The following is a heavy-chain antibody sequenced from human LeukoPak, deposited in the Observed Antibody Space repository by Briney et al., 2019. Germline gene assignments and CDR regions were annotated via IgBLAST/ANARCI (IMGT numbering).Heavy chain of an antibody. Sequence: GGSLRLSCAASGFTFSDYYMSWISQAPGKGLEWVSYISSSSSYTNYADSVKGRFTISRDSAKNSLYMQMNSLRAEDTAVYYCARDTRNYYGSGSDAFDIWGQGTMVTVSS. CDR2: ISSSSSYT. V-gene: IGHV3-11*05. D-gene: IGHD3-10*01. CDR1: GFTFSDYY. J-gene: IGHJ3*02. CDR3: ARDTRNYYGSGSDAFDI.